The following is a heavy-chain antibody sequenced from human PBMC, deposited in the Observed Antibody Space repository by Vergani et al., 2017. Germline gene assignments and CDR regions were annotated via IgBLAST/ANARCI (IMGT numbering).Heavy chain of an antibody. V-gene: IGHV1-46*03. J-gene: IGHJ4*02. CDR3: AREPPLTGFFDY. CDR1: GYTFTAYY. Sequence: QVQLVQSGAEVGKPGASVKISCKASGYTFTAYYIHWVLQAPEQGLEWVGVISPDGFSTFYAQKFQGRVTITRDTSTSTVYVDVTSLRSDDTAVYYCAREPPLTGFFDYWGQGTLVTVSS. D-gene: IGHD3-9*01. CDR2: ISPDGFST.